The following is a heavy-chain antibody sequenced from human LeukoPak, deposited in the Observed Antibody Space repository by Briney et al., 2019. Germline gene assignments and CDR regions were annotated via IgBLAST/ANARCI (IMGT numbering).Heavy chain of an antibody. J-gene: IGHJ4*02. D-gene: IGHD3-22*01. CDR2: MYLSGTT. Sequence: PSETLSLTCTVSGDSINSLDLWSWVRQPPGKGLGWIGEMYLSGTTHSNPSVKSRVAISIDKSKNQFFLNLSSVTAADTAVYYCAGLVGRYSSGLYYYYFDYWGQGTLVTVSS. CDR3: AGLVGRYSSGLYYYYFDY. V-gene: IGHV4-4*02. CDR1: GDSINSLDL.